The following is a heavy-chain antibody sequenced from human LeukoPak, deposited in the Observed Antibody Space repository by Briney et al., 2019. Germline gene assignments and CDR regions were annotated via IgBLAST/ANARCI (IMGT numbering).Heavy chain of an antibody. CDR2: ISGDGGST. D-gene: IGHD1-14*01. V-gene: IGHV3-43*02. Sequence: GGTLRLSCAASGFTFDDYAMHWVRQAPGKGLEWVSLISGDGGSTYYADSVKGRFTISRDNSKNSLYLQMNSLRTEDTALYYCAQALPMHHVFHYWAQGTLVTVSS. J-gene: IGHJ4*02. CDR3: AQALPMHHVFHY. CDR1: GFTFDDYA.